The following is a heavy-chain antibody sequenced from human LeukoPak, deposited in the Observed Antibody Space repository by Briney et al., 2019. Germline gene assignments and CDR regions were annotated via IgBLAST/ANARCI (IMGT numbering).Heavy chain of an antibody. J-gene: IGHJ4*02. CDR2: IYPGDSDT. CDR3: ARLGGSYGIDY. CDR1: GYSLTSYW. D-gene: IGHD5-18*01. V-gene: IGHV5-51*01. Sequence: GESLKISCKASGYSLTSYWIAWVRQMPGKGLEWMGIIYPGDSDTRYSPSSQGQVTLSADKSINTAYLQWSSLKASDTAMYYCARLGGSYGIDYWGQGTLVTVSS.